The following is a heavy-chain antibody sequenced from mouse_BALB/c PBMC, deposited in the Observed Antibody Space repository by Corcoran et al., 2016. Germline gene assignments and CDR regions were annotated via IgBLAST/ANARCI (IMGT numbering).Heavy chain of an antibody. CDR1: GYTFTSYV. V-gene: IGHV1S136*01. D-gene: IGHD1-1*01. J-gene: IGHJ2*01. CDR3: ARELRNY. CDR2: INPYNDGT. Sequence: EVQLQQSGHVLVKPGASVKMSCKASGYTFTSYVMHWVKQKPGQGLEWIGYINPYNDGTKYNEKFKGKATLTSDKSSSTDYMELSSLTSEDSAVYYWARELRNYWGQGTTLTVSS.